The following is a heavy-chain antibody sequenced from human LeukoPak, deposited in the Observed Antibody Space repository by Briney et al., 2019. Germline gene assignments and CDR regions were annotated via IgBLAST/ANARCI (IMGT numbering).Heavy chain of an antibody. CDR2: ITGSGRTI. CDR3: ARVGLTDIDY. D-gene: IGHD3-16*01. J-gene: IGHJ4*02. Sequence: GGSLRLSCAASGFTFTTYSMNWVRQAPGRGLGWVSYITGSGRTIYYADSVKGRFTISRDNAKNSLYLQMNSLRDEDTAVYYCARVGLTDIDYWGQGTLVTVSS. CDR1: GFTFTTYS. V-gene: IGHV3-48*02.